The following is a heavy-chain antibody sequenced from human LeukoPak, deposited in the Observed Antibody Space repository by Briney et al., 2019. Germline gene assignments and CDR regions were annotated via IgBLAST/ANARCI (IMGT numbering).Heavy chain of an antibody. D-gene: IGHD3-10*01. CDR2: MNPNSGNT. CDR1: RYTFTSYD. J-gene: IGHJ4*02. V-gene: IGHV1-8*01. CDR3: AREDRGVLIVDY. Sequence: ASVKVSCKASRYTFTSYDINWVRQATGQGPEWMGWMNPNSGNTGYAQKFQGRVTMTRNTSISTAYMELSSLRSEDTAVYYCAREDRGVLIVDYWGQGTLVTVSS.